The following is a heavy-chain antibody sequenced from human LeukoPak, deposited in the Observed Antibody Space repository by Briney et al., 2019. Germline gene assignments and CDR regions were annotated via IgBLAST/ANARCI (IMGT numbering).Heavy chain of an antibody. Sequence: GGSLRLSCAASGFTFSSYWMSWVRQAPGKGLEWVANIKQDGSEKYYVDSVKGRFTISRDNAKNSLYLQMNSLRAEDTAVYYCARVPEWELEECWFDPWGQGTLVTVSS. CDR2: IKQDGSEK. CDR3: ARVPEWELEECWFDP. J-gene: IGHJ5*02. CDR1: GFTFSSYW. V-gene: IGHV3-7*01. D-gene: IGHD1-26*01.